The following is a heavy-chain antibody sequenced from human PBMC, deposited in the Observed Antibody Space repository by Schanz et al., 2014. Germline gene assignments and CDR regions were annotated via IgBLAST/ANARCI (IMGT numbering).Heavy chain of an antibody. Sequence: EAQLLESGGGLVQPGGSLRLSCAASGITFSGYSMNWVRQAPGKGLEWVSDISDSGDSTHYADSVKGRFTISRDNAKSSLFQQMNRLNAEDTAVYYGAKVAPAANWLDSWGLGTLVTVSS. CDR2: ISDSGDST. V-gene: IGHV3-48*04. CDR1: GITFSGYS. J-gene: IGHJ5*01. D-gene: IGHD2-2*01. CDR3: AKVAPAANWLDS.